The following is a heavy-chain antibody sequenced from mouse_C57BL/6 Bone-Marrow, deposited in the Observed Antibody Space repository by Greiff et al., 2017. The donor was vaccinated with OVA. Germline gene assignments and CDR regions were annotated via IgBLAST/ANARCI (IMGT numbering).Heavy chain of an antibody. CDR1: GFNIKDDY. CDR2: IDPENGDT. D-gene: IGHD1-1*01. Sequence: EVKLMESGAELVRPGASVKLSCTASGFNIKDDYMHWVKQRPEQGLEWIGWIDPENGDTEYASKFQGTATITAATSSNTAYLQLSSLTSEDTAVYYCTLYDAGSSYGWYFDVWGTGTTVTVSA. J-gene: IGHJ1*03. CDR3: TLYDAGSSYGWYFDV. V-gene: IGHV14-4*01.